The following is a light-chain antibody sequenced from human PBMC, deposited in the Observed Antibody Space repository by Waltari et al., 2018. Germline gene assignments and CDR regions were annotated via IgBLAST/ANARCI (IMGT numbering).Light chain of an antibody. CDR1: SSNIGAGYD. V-gene: IGLV1-40*01. Sequence: QSVLTQPPSVSGAPGQRVTISCTGSSSNIGAGYDVHWYQQLPGTAPKLLIYGNSNRPSGVPGRFPGSKSGHPASPAIPGLQAGDEADYFRPSYDSRLSCPGVFGGGTKLTV. CDR3: PSYDSRLSCPGV. CDR2: GNS. J-gene: IGLJ3*02.